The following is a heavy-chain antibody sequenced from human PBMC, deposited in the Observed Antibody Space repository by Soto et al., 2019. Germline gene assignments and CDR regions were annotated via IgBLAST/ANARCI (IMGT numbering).Heavy chain of an antibody. Sequence: SETLSLTCTVSGGSISSSRCRWGWIRQPPGKGLEWIASIKYSGTTFYNPSLKSRVTISVDTSKSQFSLKLSSVTAADTAVYYCARAPFTVASHMDVWGQGTTVTVSS. J-gene: IGHJ6*02. D-gene: IGHD4-17*01. CDR2: IKYSGTT. CDR3: ARAPFTVASHMDV. V-gene: IGHV4-39*07. CDR1: GGSISSSRCR.